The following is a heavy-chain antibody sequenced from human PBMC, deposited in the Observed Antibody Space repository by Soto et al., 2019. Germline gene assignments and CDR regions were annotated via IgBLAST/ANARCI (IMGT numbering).Heavy chain of an antibody. J-gene: IGHJ5*02. CDR3: ARRTQYCSSTSCYVGGFDP. D-gene: IGHD2-2*01. CDR2: IYYSGST. V-gene: IGHV4-39*01. CDR1: GGSISSSSYY. Sequence: PSETLSLTCPVSGGSISSSSYYWGWIRQPPGKGLEWIGSIYYSGSTYYNPSLKSRVTISVDTSKNQFSLKLSSVTAADTAVYYCARRTQYCSSTSCYVGGFDPWGQGTLVTVSS.